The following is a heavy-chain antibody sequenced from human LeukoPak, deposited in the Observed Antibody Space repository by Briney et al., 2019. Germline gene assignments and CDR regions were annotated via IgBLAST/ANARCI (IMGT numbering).Heavy chain of an antibody. CDR2: ISGYNGNT. D-gene: IGHD2-2*01. Sequence: GASVKVSCKASGYTFTTYNINWVRQAPGQGLEWMGWISGYNGNTNYAQKLQGRVTMTTDTSTSTAYMELRSLKSDDTAVYYCANNPLGRGQLPLQYFDYWGQGTLVTVSS. CDR1: GYTFTTYN. CDR3: ANNPLGRGQLPLQYFDY. V-gene: IGHV1-18*01. J-gene: IGHJ4*02.